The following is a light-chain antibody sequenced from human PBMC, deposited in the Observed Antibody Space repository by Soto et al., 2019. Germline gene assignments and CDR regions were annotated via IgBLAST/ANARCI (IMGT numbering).Light chain of an antibody. Sequence: EVVLTQSPGTLSLSPGERATLSCRASQNVYINSLAWYQQKPGQPPRLLIYGASTRAAAIPDRFSGSGSGEDFALSIDGLEPEDFAIYYCQQYGESPLTFGPGTRVD. CDR3: QQYGESPLT. V-gene: IGKV3-20*01. CDR1: QNVYINS. J-gene: IGKJ3*01. CDR2: GAS.